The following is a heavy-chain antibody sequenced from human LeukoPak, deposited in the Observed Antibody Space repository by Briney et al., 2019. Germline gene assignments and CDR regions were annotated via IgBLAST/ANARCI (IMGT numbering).Heavy chain of an antibody. Sequence: GGSLRLSCAASGFTFSSYWMSWVRQAPGKGLEWVANIKQDGSEKYYVDSVKGRFTISRDNAKNSLYLQMNRLRAEDTAVYYCARRLRSGNNGFDYWGQGTLVTVSS. CDR3: ARRLRSGNNGFDY. V-gene: IGHV3-7*01. J-gene: IGHJ4*02. CDR2: IKQDGSEK. CDR1: GFTFSSYW. D-gene: IGHD3-10*01.